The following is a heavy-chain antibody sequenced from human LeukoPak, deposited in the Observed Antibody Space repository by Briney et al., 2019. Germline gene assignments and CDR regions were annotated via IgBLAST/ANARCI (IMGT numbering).Heavy chain of an antibody. Sequence: GESLKISCKGSGYSFTSYWIGWVRQMPGKGLEWMGIIYLGDSDTRYSPSFQGQVTISADKSISTAYLQWSSLKASDTAMYYCASQTLGYCSGGSCHHTMAFVIWGQGTMVTVSS. J-gene: IGHJ3*02. CDR1: GYSFTSYW. CDR3: ASQTLGYCSGGSCHHTMAFVI. V-gene: IGHV5-51*01. CDR2: IYLGDSDT. D-gene: IGHD2-15*01.